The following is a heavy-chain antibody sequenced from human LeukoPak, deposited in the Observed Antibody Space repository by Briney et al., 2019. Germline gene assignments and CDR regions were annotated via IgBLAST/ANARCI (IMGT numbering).Heavy chain of an antibody. D-gene: IGHD3-10*01. CDR2: ISAYNGNT. Sequence: ASVKVSCKASRYTFNEYAMIWVRQAPGQGLEWMGWISAYNGNTNYAQKLQGRVTMTTDTSTSTAYMELRSLRSDDTAVYYCARDPPLPYYYGSGSRNWFDPWGQGTLVTVSS. V-gene: IGHV1-18*01. CDR1: RYTFNEYA. CDR3: ARDPPLPYYYGSGSRNWFDP. J-gene: IGHJ5*02.